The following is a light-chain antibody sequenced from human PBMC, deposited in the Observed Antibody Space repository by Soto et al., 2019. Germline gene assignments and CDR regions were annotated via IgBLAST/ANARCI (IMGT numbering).Light chain of an antibody. CDR3: QQYNNWPT. J-gene: IGKJ1*01. CDR1: QRVYSN. CDR2: GAS. V-gene: IGKV3-15*01. Sequence: EILMTQSPDTLSVSPGDRATLSCRASQRVYSNLAWYQQRPGQAPRLLIYGASTRATGVPARFSGSGSGTEFTLTISSLQSEDFAVYYRQQYNNWPTFGQGTKVDIK.